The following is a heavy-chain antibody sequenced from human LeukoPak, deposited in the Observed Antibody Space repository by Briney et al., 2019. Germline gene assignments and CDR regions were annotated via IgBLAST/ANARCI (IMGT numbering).Heavy chain of an antibody. CDR3: ARVYDSSNYSPQ. D-gene: IGHD3-22*01. Sequence: ASVKVSRKASGYAFTSYDINWVRQATGQGLEWMGWMNPHSANTAYAQKFQGRVTMTRNTSISTAYMELSSLRSEDTAVYYCARVYDSSNYSPQWGQGTLVTVSS. CDR1: GYAFTSYD. J-gene: IGHJ4*02. CDR2: MNPHSANT. V-gene: IGHV1-8*01.